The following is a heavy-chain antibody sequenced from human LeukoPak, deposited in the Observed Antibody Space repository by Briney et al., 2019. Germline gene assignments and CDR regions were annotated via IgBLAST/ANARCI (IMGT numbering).Heavy chain of an antibody. V-gene: IGHV4-59*11. CDR2: IYNSATT. Sequence: SETLSLTCTVSGDSIRSHYCAWIRQPPGKALKWIGHIYNSATTDYNPSFKSRVTISLDTSKKQFSLTMTSVTALDSAVYYCARGGEGYNDDAFEVWGLGTAVTVSS. CDR3: ARGGEGYNDDAFEV. D-gene: IGHD5-24*01. J-gene: IGHJ3*01. CDR1: GDSIRSHY.